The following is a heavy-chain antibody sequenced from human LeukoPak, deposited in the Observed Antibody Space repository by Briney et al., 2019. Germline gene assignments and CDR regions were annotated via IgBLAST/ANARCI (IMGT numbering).Heavy chain of an antibody. CDR3: GTGSAFDI. Sequence: GGSLRLSCVASGFTFSNAYMSWVRQAPGKGREWVGRIKNKADGGTTDYAAPVKGRFTISRDDSTSTLYLQMNSLKTEDTAVYYCGTGSAFDIWGQGTMVTVSS. CDR2: IKNKADGGTT. D-gene: IGHD1-1*01. J-gene: IGHJ3*02. CDR1: GFTFSNAY. V-gene: IGHV3-15*01.